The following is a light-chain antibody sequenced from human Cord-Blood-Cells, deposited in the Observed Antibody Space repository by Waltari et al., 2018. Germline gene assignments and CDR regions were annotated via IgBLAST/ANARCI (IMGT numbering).Light chain of an antibody. CDR3: QSYDSSLSGGLV. CDR1: SSNIGAGYD. CDR2: GNS. V-gene: IGLV1-40*01. Sequence: QSVLTQPPSVSGAPGQRVTISCTGSSSNIGAGYDVHWYQQLPGTAPKLLIYGNSNRPSGVPDRFSGSKSGTSAYLAITGLQAEDEADYYCQSYDSSLSGGLVFGGGTKLTVL. J-gene: IGLJ2*01.